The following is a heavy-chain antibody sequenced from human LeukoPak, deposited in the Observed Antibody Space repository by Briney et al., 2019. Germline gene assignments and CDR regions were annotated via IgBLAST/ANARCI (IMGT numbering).Heavy chain of an antibody. V-gene: IGHV3-7*01. CDR2: INEDGSEK. J-gene: IGHJ4*02. CDR3: ARGGVRRGYYDY. D-gene: IGHD1-14*01. CDR1: GFSSSNYW. Sequence: GGSLRLSCAASGFSSSNYWMKWVRQDPGKGLEWVANINEDGSEKYYVDSVRGRFTISRDNAKNSLYLQMNSLRTEDTAIYYCARGGVRRGYYDYWGQGTLVTVSS.